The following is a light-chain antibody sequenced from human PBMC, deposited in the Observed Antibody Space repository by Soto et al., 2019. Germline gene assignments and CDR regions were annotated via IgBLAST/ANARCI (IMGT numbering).Light chain of an antibody. CDR3: QHYGTSAL. CDR2: DAS. J-gene: IGKJ3*01. CDR1: QSVSSSY. V-gene: IGKV3-20*01. Sequence: EIVLTQSPGTLSLSPGERATLSCRASQSVSSSYLAWYQQKPGQAPRLLIYDASRATGIPDRFSGSGSGTDFPLTITRLEPDDFAVYYCQHYGTSALFGPGTKVDI.